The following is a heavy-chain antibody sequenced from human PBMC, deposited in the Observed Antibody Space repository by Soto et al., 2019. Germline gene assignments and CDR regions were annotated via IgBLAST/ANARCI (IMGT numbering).Heavy chain of an antibody. CDR2: ISYDGTKK. CDR1: GFTFRYYG. CDR3: AKASVGGMDV. Sequence: QVQLVESGGGVVQPGRSLRLSCAASGFTFRYYGMHWVRQAPGKGLEWVAIISYDGTKKYYADSVKGRFTISRDNSKNTLYLQMNSLRAEDTAVYYCAKASVGGMDVWGQGTTVTVSS. J-gene: IGHJ6*02. D-gene: IGHD1-26*01. V-gene: IGHV3-30*18.